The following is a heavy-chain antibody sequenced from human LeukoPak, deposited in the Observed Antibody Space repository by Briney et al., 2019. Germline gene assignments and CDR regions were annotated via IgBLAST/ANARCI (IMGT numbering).Heavy chain of an antibody. CDR3: ARGAGYNYPYYFDY. D-gene: IGHD5-24*01. Sequence: GGSLRLSCAASGFTFSDYYTSWIRQAPGKGLEWVLYISSSGSTIYYADSVKGRFTISRDNSKNTLYLQMNSLRAEDTAVYYCARGAGYNYPYYFDYWGQGTLVTVSS. J-gene: IGHJ4*02. V-gene: IGHV3-11*01. CDR2: ISSSGSTI. CDR1: GFTFSDYY.